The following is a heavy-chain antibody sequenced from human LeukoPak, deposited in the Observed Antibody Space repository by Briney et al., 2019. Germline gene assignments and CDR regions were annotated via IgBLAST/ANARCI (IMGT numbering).Heavy chain of an antibody. CDR2: IYSGGST. CDR1: GFTLSPSW. V-gene: IGHV3-66*01. D-gene: IGHD3-22*01. Sequence: GGSLRLSCTASGFTLSPSWMDWVRQAPGKGLEWVSVIYSGGSTYYADSVKGRFTISRDNSKNTLYLQMNSLRAEDTAVYYCARDEGYYDSSGYYSLHGYWGQGTLVTVSS. CDR3: ARDEGYYDSSGYYSLHGY. J-gene: IGHJ4*02.